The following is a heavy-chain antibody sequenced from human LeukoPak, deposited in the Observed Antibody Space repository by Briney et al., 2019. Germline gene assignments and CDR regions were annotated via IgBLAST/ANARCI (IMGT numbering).Heavy chain of an antibody. V-gene: IGHV1-2*04. CDR2: INPNSGGT. Sequence: WASVKVSCKASGYTFTGYYMHWVRQAPGQGLEWMGWINPNSGGTNYAQKFQGWVTMTRDTSISTAYMELSRLRSDDTAVYYCARDLVVPAKYYYGMDVWGQGTTVTVSS. CDR1: GYTFTGYY. J-gene: IGHJ6*02. D-gene: IGHD2-2*01. CDR3: ARDLVVPAKYYYGMDV.